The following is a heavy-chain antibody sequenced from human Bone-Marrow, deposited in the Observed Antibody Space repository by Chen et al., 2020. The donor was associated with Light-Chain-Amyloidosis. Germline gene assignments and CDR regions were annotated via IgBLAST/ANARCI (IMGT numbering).Heavy chain of an antibody. CDR1: GFTFSSYT. D-gene: IGHD1-26*01. V-gene: IGHV3-21*01. CDR3: ARGWSYYYFDY. Sequence: EVQLVESGGGLVKPGGSLRLSCVASGFTFSSYTMNWVRQTPGRGLEWVSSISRSSSHIYYADSMRGRFTISRDNAKNSLYLQMNNLRAEDTAVYYCARGWSYYYFDYWGQGILVTVSS. CDR2: ISRSSSHI. J-gene: IGHJ4*02.